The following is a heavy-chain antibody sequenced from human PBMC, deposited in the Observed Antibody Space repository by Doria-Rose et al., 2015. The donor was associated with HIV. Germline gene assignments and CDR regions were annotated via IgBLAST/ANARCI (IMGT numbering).Heavy chain of an antibody. J-gene: IGHJ6*03. Sequence: EVQLVETGGGLVQPGRSLRLSCVGSGFSFESYAMHWVRLAPGQGLEWVAGISWDSGAKGNADSVEGRFTISRDNAKKSVYLEMRSLRPEDTAFYYCAKAPIIGPKYYFYMDVWGKGTXVXVSS. CDR3: AKAPIIGPKYYFYMDV. CDR2: ISWDSGAK. CDR1: GFSFESYA. V-gene: IGHV3-9*01. D-gene: IGHD3-3*01.